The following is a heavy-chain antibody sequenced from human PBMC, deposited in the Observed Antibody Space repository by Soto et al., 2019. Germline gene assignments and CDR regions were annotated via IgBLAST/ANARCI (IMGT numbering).Heavy chain of an antibody. CDR1: GFSLSTSGMC. Sequence: SGPTLMNPTQTLTLTCPFSGFSLSTSGMCVSWIRQPPGKALEWLALIDWDDDKYYSTSLKTRLTISKDTSKNQVVLTMTNMDPVDTATYYCARAYSSSYAFDIWGQGTMVTVSS. CDR2: IDWDDDK. D-gene: IGHD6-6*01. CDR3: ARAYSSSYAFDI. V-gene: IGHV2-70*01. J-gene: IGHJ3*02.